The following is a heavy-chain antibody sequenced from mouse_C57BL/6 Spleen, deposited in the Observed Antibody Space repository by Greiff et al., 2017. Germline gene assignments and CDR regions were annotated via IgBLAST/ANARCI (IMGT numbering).Heavy chain of an antibody. J-gene: IGHJ1*03. CDR1: GFTFSDYY. CDR2: ISNGGGST. CDR3: ARQSYWYFDV. V-gene: IGHV5-12*01. Sequence: EVQLQESGGGLVQPGGSLKLSCAASGFTFSDYYMYWVRQTPEKRLEWVAYISNGGGSTYYPDTVKGRFTISRDNAKNTLYLQMSRLKSEDTAMYYCARQSYWYFDVWGTGTTVTVSS.